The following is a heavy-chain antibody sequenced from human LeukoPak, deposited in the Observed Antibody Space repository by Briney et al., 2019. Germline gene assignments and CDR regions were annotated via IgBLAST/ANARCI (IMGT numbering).Heavy chain of an antibody. V-gene: IGHV3-23*01. CDR2: ISGSGGST. Sequence: GGSLRLSCAASGFTFSSYAMSWVRQAPGKGLKCVSAISGSGGSTYYADSVKGRFTISRDNSKNTLYLQMNSLRAEDTAVYYCAPTYYYGSGSYRFGYWGQGTLVTVSS. J-gene: IGHJ4*02. CDR3: APTYYYGSGSYRFGY. D-gene: IGHD3-10*01. CDR1: GFTFSSYA.